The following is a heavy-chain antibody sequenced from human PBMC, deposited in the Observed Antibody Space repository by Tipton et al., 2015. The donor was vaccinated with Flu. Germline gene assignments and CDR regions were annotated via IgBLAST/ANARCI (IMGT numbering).Heavy chain of an antibody. D-gene: IGHD2-21*01. Sequence: TLSLTCTVSGGSISSYYWSWIRQPPGKGLEWIGYIYYSGSTNYNPSLKSRVTISVDTSKNQFSLKLGSVTAADTAVYYCAREPYCGGDCPGGYFQHWGQGTLVTVSS. CDR2: IYYSGST. V-gene: IGHV4-59*01. CDR3: AREPYCGGDCPGGYFQH. CDR1: GGSISSYY. J-gene: IGHJ1*01.